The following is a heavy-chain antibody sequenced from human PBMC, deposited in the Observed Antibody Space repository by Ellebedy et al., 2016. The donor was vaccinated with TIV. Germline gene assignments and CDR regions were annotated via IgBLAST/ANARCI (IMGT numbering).Heavy chain of an antibody. Sequence: SQTLSLTCAISWHRVPSHSATWNSISQSPSRGLEWLRRTYYRSKWYNDYAVSVQSRITITPDTSKNQFSRQMNSVTPEDTAVYYCARVQFKGSSMATMAFDIWGQGTMVTVSS. CDR3: ARVQFKGSSMATMAFDI. D-gene: IGHD5-24*01. CDR2: TYYRSKWYN. V-gene: IGHV6-1*01. CDR1: WHRVPSHSAT. J-gene: IGHJ3*02.